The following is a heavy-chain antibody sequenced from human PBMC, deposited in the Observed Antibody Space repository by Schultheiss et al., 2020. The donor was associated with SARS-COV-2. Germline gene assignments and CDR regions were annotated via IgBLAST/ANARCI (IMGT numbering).Heavy chain of an antibody. CDR2: IYYSGST. J-gene: IGHJ4*02. V-gene: IGHV4-59*01. Sequence: ESLKISCTVSGGSISSYYWSWIRQPPGKGLEWIGYIYYSGSTNYNPSLKSRVTISVDTSKNQFSLKLSSVTAADTAVYYCARGITMVRGVIITLFDYWGQGTLVTVSS. CDR1: GGSISSYY. D-gene: IGHD3-10*01. CDR3: ARGITMVRGVIITLFDY.